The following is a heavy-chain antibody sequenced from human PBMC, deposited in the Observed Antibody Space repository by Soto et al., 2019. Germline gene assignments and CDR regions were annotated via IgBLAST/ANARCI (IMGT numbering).Heavy chain of an antibody. CDR1: GYTFRNFG. J-gene: IGHJ4*02. V-gene: IGHV1-18*01. Sequence: QIQLLHSGAEVKKPGASVKATCKASGYTFRNFGISWVRQAPGQGLEWMGWIRAYNANANYAQKIQGRVTMTADTSTSTASMDLRSLRSDDTAVYYCATENSDFDYWGQGTLVTVSS. CDR3: ATENSDFDY. CDR2: IRAYNANA. D-gene: IGHD6-13*01.